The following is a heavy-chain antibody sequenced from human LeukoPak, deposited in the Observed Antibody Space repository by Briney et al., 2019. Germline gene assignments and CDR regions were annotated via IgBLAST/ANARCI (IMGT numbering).Heavy chain of an antibody. CDR1: GGTFSSYA. J-gene: IGHJ4*02. CDR3: ARDQEAFDY. Sequence: ASVKVSCKASGGTFSSYAISWVRQAPGQGLEWMGMIYPRDGSTSYAQKFQGRVTVTRDTSMSTVHMELSGLRSEDTAVYYCARDQEAFDYWGQGTLVTVSS. CDR2: IYPRDGST. V-gene: IGHV1-46*01.